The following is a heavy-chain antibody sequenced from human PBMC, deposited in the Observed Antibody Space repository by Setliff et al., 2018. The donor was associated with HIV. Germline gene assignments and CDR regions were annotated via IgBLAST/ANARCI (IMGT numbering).Heavy chain of an antibody. J-gene: IGHJ3*02. Sequence: PSETLSLTCTVSGGSIRSGDYYWNWSRQSAGKGLEWIGHFYGTASTNYRPSHNSRLHISIDTWENEVSLKLSSVTAADTAIYYFARGDQLCLDIWGQGTKVTVSS. CDR2: FYGTAST. CDR3: ARGDQLCLDI. V-gene: IGHV4-61*09. D-gene: IGHD3-16*01. CDR1: GGSIRSGDYY.